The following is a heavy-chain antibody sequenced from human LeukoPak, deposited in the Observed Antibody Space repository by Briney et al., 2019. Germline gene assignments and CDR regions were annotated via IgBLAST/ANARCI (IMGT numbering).Heavy chain of an antibody. CDR3: ARDWLTSRWVDY. Sequence: ASVKVSCKASGYTFTGYYMHWVRQVPGQGLEWMGWINPNSGGTDHAQKFQGRVTMTRDTSISTAFMELSSLRSDDTAVYYCARDWLTSRWVDYWGQGTLVTVSS. V-gene: IGHV1-2*02. CDR1: GYTFTGYY. CDR2: INPNSGGT. D-gene: IGHD6-13*01. J-gene: IGHJ4*02.